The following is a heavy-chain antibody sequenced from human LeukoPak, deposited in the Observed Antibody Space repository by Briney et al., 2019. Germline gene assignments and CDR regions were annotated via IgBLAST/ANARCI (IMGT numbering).Heavy chain of an antibody. CDR2: LNPNSGDT. Sequence: GASVKVSCKASGYTFTDCYMHWVRQAPGQGLEWIGWLNPNSGDTNYAQKFQGRVSMTRDSSISTAYMDLSDLRSDDTAVYSCARGRNIEMTTMSGGSDYWGQGTLVTVSS. D-gene: IGHD5-24*01. V-gene: IGHV1-2*02. CDR3: ARGRNIEMTTMSGGSDY. J-gene: IGHJ4*02. CDR1: GYTFTDCY.